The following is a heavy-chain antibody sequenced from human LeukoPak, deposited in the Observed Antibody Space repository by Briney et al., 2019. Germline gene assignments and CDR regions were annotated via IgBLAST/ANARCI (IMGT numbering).Heavy chain of an antibody. Sequence: GGSLRLSCAASGFTFSSYSMNWVRQAPGKGLEWVSSISSSSSYIYYADSVKGRSTISRDNAKNSLYLQMNSLRAEDTAVYYCARDLRLAFCSGGSCGYYGMDVWGQGTTVTVSS. J-gene: IGHJ6*02. V-gene: IGHV3-21*01. CDR3: ARDLRLAFCSGGSCGYYGMDV. CDR1: GFTFSSYS. D-gene: IGHD2-15*01. CDR2: ISSSSSYI.